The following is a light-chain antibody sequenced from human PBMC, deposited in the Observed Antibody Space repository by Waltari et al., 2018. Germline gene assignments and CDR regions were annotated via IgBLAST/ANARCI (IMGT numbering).Light chain of an antibody. V-gene: IGKV1D-12*01. CDR3: QQCNTLPFA. Sequence: DIQMTQSPSSVSASVGDTVTITCRASQSISAWLAWYQQKPGKAPKLLISAAFNLQSGVPSRFSGSRSGTEFSLTISSLQPEDFATYYCQQCNTLPFAFGGGTTVEIK. J-gene: IGKJ4*01. CDR1: QSISAW. CDR2: AAF.